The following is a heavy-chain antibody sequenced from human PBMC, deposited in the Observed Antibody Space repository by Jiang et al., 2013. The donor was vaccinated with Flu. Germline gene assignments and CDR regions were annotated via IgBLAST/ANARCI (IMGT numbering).Heavy chain of an antibody. CDR2: INPNSGGT. V-gene: IGHV1-2*02. J-gene: IGHJ6*02. CDR1: GYTFTDYY. Sequence: SGAEVKKPGASVKVSCTASGYTFTDYYVHWVRQAPGQRLEWMGWINPNSGGTNYAQKFQGRVTMTRDTSISTAYMELSRLRSDDTAVYYCARRFLESPGYSGGMDVWGQGTTVTVSS. D-gene: IGHD3-3*01. CDR3: ARRFLESPGYSGGMDV.